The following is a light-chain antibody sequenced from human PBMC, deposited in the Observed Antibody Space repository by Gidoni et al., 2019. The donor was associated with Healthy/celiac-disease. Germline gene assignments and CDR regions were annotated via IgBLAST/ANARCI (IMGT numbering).Light chain of an antibody. CDR3: QQRSTLFT. Sequence: EIVLTQSPATLSLSPGERATLSRRGSQSVSSYLAWYQQKPGQAPRLLVYDASNRATGIPPRFRGSGSGTDFTLTISSLEAEVFAVYYCQQRSTLFTFGPGTKVDIK. V-gene: IGKV3-11*01. CDR1: QSVSSY. CDR2: DAS. J-gene: IGKJ3*01.